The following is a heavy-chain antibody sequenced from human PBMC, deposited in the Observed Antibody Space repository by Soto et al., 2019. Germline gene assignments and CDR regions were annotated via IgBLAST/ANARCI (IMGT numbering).Heavy chain of an antibody. D-gene: IGHD3-10*01. CDR3: ARRVSGLTVVRGSWFDP. Sequence: SVKVSCKASGGTFSSYAISWVRQAPGQGLEWMGGIIPIFGTANYAQKFQGRVTITADESTSTAYMELSSLRSEDTAVYYCARRVSGLTVVRGSWFDPWGQGTLVTVSS. CDR1: GGTFSSYA. V-gene: IGHV1-69*13. CDR2: IIPIFGTA. J-gene: IGHJ5*02.